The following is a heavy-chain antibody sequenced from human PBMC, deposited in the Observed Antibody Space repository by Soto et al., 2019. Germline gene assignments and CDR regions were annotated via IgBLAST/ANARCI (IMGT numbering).Heavy chain of an antibody. J-gene: IGHJ5*02. D-gene: IGHD3-16*02. CDR2: ISYSGST. V-gene: IGHV4-31*03. CDR3: ARQRSPTSPYYYRFSDFYDGFFHP. CDR1: GGSITSGGYY. Sequence: SETLSLTCNVSGGSITSGGYYWSWIRQHPGKGLEWIGYISYSGSTYYNPSVKSRITISLDTSNNRLSLKLSSVTAADTAVYYCARQRSPTSPYYYRFSDFYDGFFHPWGQGALVTVYS.